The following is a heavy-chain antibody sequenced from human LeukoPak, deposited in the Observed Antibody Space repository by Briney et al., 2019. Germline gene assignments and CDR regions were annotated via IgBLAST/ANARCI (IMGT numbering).Heavy chain of an antibody. CDR3: ARAKTDYDFWSGYDY. CDR2: IYYSGST. CDR1: GGSISSYY. Sequence: SETLSLTCTVSGGSISSYYWSWIRQPPGKGLEWIGYIYYSGSTNYNPSLKSRVTVSVDTSKNQFSLKLSSVTAADTAVYYCARAKTDYDFWSGYDYWGQGTLVTVSS. D-gene: IGHD3-3*01. J-gene: IGHJ4*02. V-gene: IGHV4-59*01.